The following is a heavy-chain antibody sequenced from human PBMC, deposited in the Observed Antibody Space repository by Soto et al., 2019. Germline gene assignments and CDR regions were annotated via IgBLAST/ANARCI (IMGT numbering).Heavy chain of an antibody. Sequence: ASVKVSCKASGYTFTSYGISWVRQAPGQGLEWMGWISAYNGNTNYAQKLQGRVTMTTDTSTSTAYMELRSLRSDDTAVYYCARDSSWNDGLSDAFDIWGQGTMVTVSS. V-gene: IGHV1-18*01. D-gene: IGHD1-1*01. CDR3: ARDSSWNDGLSDAFDI. CDR2: ISAYNGNT. J-gene: IGHJ3*02. CDR1: GYTFTSYG.